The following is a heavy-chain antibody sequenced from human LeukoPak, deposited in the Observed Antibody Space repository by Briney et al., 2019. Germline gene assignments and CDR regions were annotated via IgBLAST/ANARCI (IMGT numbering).Heavy chain of an antibody. CDR2: IDQDGSNK. CDR3: ARVDYTDEGWGY. Sequence: GGSLRLSCATSGFTFSRYWMSWVRQAPGKGLEWVANIDQDGSNKNYVDSVRGRFTISRDDARNSLFLQMNSLRAEDMAMYYCARVDYTDEGWGYWGQGTLVTVSS. CDR1: GFTFSRYW. D-gene: IGHD4-11*01. J-gene: IGHJ4*02. V-gene: IGHV3-7*01.